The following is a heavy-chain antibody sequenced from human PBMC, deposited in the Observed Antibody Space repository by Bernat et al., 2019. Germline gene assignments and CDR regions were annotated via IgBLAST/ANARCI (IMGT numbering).Heavy chain of an antibody. CDR3: AREGQTTAGTTHAGGFDL. V-gene: IGHV3-30*01. D-gene: IGHD4-17*01. CDR1: GFTLTNYF. CDR2: IPSDGNGE. Sequence: VQLVESWGGLVQPGRSLRLSCAASGFTLTNYFMHWVRQAPARGLVWVTVIPSDGNGEYCEDALKGRFTIFRDSSKNTLYLQMNSLRAEDKAVYHCAREGQTTAGTTHAGGFDLWGQGTPVTDSS. J-gene: IGHJ4*02.